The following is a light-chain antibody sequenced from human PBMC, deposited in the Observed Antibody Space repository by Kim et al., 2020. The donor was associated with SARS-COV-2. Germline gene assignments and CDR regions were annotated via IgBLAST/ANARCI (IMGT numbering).Light chain of an antibody. CDR3: QVWDSSTV. CDR1: NIGSKN. V-gene: IGLV3-9*01. J-gene: IGLJ2*01. Sequence: VSVARGQTARITCGGNNIGSKNVHWYQQKPGQAPVLLIYRDNTRPSGIPERFSGSNSGNAATLTVSRAQAGDEADYYCQVWDSSTVFGGGTQLTVL. CDR2: RDN.